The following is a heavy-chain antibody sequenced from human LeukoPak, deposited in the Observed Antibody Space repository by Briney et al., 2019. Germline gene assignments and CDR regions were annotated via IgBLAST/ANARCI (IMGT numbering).Heavy chain of an antibody. V-gene: IGHV3-30*18. CDR2: ISYGGSNE. J-gene: IGHJ4*02. D-gene: IGHD5-18*01. CDR3: AKEAYSYGYFDS. CDR1: GFTFSSYD. Sequence: GRSLRLSCAASGFTFSSYDMHWVRQAPGKGLEWVAGISYGGSNEYYTDSVKGRFTISRDNSKNTLYLQMNSLRAEDTALYYCAKEAYSYGYFDSWGLGTLVTVSS.